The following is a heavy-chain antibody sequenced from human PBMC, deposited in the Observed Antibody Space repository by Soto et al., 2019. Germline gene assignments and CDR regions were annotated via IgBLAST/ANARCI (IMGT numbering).Heavy chain of an antibody. CDR1: GFTFSSYA. CDR2: ISYDGSNK. Sequence: QVQLVESGGGVVQPGRSLRLSCAASGFTFSSYAMHWVRQAPGKALEWVAVISYDGSNKYYADSVKGRFTISRDNSKNTLYLQMNSLRAEDTAVYYCARTYYGDYTFDYWGQGTLVTVSS. D-gene: IGHD4-17*01. J-gene: IGHJ4*02. CDR3: ARTYYGDYTFDY. V-gene: IGHV3-30-3*01.